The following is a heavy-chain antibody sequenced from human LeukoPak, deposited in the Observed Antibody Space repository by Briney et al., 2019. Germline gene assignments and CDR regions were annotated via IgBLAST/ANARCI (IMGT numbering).Heavy chain of an antibody. Sequence: SETLSLTCTVSGGSISSYSWSWIRQPPGKGLEWIGYIYYSGSTNYNPSLKSRVTMSVDTSKNQFSLKLNSVTAADTAVYYCASLANWNYVYWGQGTLVTVFS. J-gene: IGHJ4*02. V-gene: IGHV4-59*01. CDR1: GGSISSYS. CDR2: IYYSGST. CDR3: ASLANWNYVY. D-gene: IGHD1-7*01.